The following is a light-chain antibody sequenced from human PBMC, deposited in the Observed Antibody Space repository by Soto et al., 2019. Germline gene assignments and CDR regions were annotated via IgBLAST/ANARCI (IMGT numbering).Light chain of an antibody. V-gene: IGKV4-1*01. CDR2: WAS. Sequence: DLLMTHSPDSLSVSLGERATINCKSSQSVLYSSNNKNYLAWYQQKPGRPPKLLIYWASTRESGVPDRFSGSGSGTDFTLTISSLQAEDVAVYYCQQYYSTPLTFGGGTKVDI. CDR1: QSVLYSSNNKNY. CDR3: QQYYSTPLT. J-gene: IGKJ4*01.